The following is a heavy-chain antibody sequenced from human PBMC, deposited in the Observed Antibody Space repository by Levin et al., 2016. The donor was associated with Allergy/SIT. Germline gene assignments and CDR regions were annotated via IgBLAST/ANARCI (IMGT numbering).Heavy chain of an antibody. CDR3: AREAGWWSLHNWFDP. V-gene: IGHV4-4*02. Sequence: WIRQPPGKGLEWIGEIYHSGSTNYNPSLKSRVTISVDKSKNQFSLKLSSVTAADTAVYYCAREAGWWSLHNWFDPWGQGTLVTVSS. D-gene: IGHD2-15*01. J-gene: IGHJ5*02. CDR2: IYHSGST.